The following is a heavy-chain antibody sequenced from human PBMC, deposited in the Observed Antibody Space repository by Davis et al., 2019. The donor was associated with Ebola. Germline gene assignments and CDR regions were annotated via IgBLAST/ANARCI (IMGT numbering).Heavy chain of an antibody. Sequence: MPSETLSLTCTVSGDSISSYYWSWIRQPAGKGLEWIGRIYPSGSTNYNPSLKSRVTMSVDTSKNQFSLKLSSVTAADTAVYYCARGQEYQLLFGWFDPWGQGTLVTVSS. CDR2: IYPSGST. CDR3: ARGQEYQLLFGWFDP. J-gene: IGHJ5*02. CDR1: GDSISSYY. D-gene: IGHD2-2*01. V-gene: IGHV4-4*07.